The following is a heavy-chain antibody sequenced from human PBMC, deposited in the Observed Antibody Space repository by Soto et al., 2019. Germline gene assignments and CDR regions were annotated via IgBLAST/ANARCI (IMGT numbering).Heavy chain of an antibody. V-gene: IGHV4-61*01. J-gene: IGHJ4*02. CDR1: GGSVSSGSYY. CDR2: IYYSGST. CDR3: ASYSSGWYDASY. D-gene: IGHD6-19*01. Sequence: QVQLQESGPGLVKPSETLSLTCTVSGGSVSSGSYYWSWIRQPPGKGLEWIGYIYYSGSTNYNPSLKSRGTISVDTANNQFSLKLNSVTAAATAVYYCASYSSGWYDASYWGQGTLITVSS.